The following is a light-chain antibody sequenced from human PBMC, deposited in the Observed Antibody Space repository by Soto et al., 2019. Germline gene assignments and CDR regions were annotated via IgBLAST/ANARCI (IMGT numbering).Light chain of an antibody. CDR1: QSFSTW. CDR2: DAS. CDR3: QQYDSSSGT. Sequence: DIHMTQSPSTLSASVGDRVTITCRASQSFSTWLAWYQQKPGKAPKLLIYDASNLQSGVPSRFSGSGSGTEFTLTISGLQPDDFATYYCQQYDSSSGTFGQGTKVDIK. V-gene: IGKV1-5*01. J-gene: IGKJ1*01.